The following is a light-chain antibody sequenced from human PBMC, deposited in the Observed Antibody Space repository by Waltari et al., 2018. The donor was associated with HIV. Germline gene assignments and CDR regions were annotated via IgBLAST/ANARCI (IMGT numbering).Light chain of an antibody. J-gene: IGLJ1*01. Sequence: QSALPQPASVSGSPGQSLTISCPGTFSDVCGYNYVSWYQQHPGKAPKPMIYDVSNRPSGVSNRFSGSKSGNTASLTISGLQAEDEADYYCSSYTTSSTYVFGTGTKVTVL. V-gene: IGLV2-14*03. CDR1: FSDVCGYNY. CDR3: SSYTTSSTYV. CDR2: DVS.